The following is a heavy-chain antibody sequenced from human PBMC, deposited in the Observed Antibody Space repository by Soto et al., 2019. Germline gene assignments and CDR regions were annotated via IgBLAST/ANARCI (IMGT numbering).Heavy chain of an antibody. V-gene: IGHV1-18*01. CDR3: ARLDLEAGYSSGWYYFDY. J-gene: IGHJ4*02. Sequence: QVQLVQSGAEVKKPGASVKVSCKASGYTFTSYGISWVRQAPGQGLEWMGWISAYNGNTNYAQKLQGGVTITTDTSTSTAYMELRSLRSDDTAVYYCARLDLEAGYSSGWYYFDYWGQGTLVTVSS. D-gene: IGHD6-19*01. CDR2: ISAYNGNT. CDR1: GYTFTSYG.